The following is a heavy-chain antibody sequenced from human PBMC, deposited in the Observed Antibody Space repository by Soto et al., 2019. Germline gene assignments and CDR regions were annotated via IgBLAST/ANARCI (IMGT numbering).Heavy chain of an antibody. V-gene: IGHV3-23*01. D-gene: IGHD3-22*01. CDR2: ISGSGGTT. Sequence: EVHLLESGGGSVQPGGSLRLSCAASGFTFSSSAMSWVRQAPGKGLEWVSAISGSGGTTYYTDSVKGRFTVSRDNSKNMLYLQMNSLRAEDTAVYYCAKGATMIIVAPLGYWGQGTLVTVSS. J-gene: IGHJ4*02. CDR1: GFTFSSSA. CDR3: AKGATMIIVAPLGY.